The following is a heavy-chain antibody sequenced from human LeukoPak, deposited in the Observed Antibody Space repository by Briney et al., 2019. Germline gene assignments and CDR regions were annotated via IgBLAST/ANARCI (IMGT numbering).Heavy chain of an antibody. J-gene: IGHJ4*02. CDR2: IYYSGST. CDR1: GGSISSYY. D-gene: IGHD1-26*01. Sequence: PSETLSLTCSVSGGSISSYYWSWIRQPPGKGLEWIGYIYYSGSTNYNPSLKSRVTISVDTSKNQFSLKLSSVTAADTAVYYCARVDEWELLIDYWGQGTLVTVSS. V-gene: IGHV4-59*01. CDR3: ARVDEWELLIDY.